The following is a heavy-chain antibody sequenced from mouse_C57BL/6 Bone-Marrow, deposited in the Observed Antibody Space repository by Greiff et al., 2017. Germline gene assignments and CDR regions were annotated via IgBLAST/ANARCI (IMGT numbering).Heavy chain of an antibody. CDR2: ISSGSSTI. V-gene: IGHV5-17*01. CDR1: GFTFSDYG. J-gene: IGHJ1*03. Sequence: EVKLMESGGGLVKPGGSLKLSCAASGFTFSDYGMHWVRQAPEKGLEWVAYISSGSSTIYYADTVKGRFTISRDNAKNTLFLQMTSLRSEDTAMYDCARGGGRYFDFWGTGTTVTVSA. CDR3: ARGGGRYFDF.